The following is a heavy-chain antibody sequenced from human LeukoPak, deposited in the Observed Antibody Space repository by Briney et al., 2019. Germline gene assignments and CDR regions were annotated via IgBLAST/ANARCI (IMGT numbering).Heavy chain of an antibody. D-gene: IGHD5-18*01. Sequence: GGSLRPSCAASGFTFSSYSMNWVRQAPGKGLEWVSSISSSSSYIYYADSVKGRFTISRDNAKNSLYLQMNSLRAEDTAVYYCASSHSGTAMGFDYWGQGTLVTVSS. CDR1: GFTFSSYS. CDR2: ISSSSSYI. V-gene: IGHV3-21*01. J-gene: IGHJ4*02. CDR3: ASSHSGTAMGFDY.